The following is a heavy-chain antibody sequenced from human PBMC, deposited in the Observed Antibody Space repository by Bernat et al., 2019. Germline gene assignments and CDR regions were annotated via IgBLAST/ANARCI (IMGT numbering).Heavy chain of an antibody. Sequence: QVQLQESGPGLVKPSETLSLSCTVSGGSIRSYYWSWIRQPPGRGLEWIGFIYYSGSTNYNPSLKSRVTISVDTSKNQFSLKLSSVTAVDTAVYYCARGGAYGSQYYYYMDVWGKGTTVTVSS. CDR3: ARGGAYGSQYYYYMDV. CDR1: GGSIRSYY. V-gene: IGHV4-59*01. D-gene: IGHD3-10*01. CDR2: IYYSGST. J-gene: IGHJ6*03.